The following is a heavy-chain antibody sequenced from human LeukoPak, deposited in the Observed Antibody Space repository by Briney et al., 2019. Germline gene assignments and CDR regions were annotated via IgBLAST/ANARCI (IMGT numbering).Heavy chain of an antibody. D-gene: IGHD6-13*01. J-gene: IGHJ4*02. Sequence: SETLSLTCSVSGGSINSYYWTWLRQPPGKGLEWIGYIYYNEKNNNTNYNPSLKSRVTIAIDTSNNQFALRLSSVTAADTAIYYCAREKAAIGTNWGDYFDSWGQGTLVTASS. V-gene: IGHV4-59*01. CDR3: AREKAAIGTNWGDYFDS. CDR1: GGSINSYY. CDR2: IYYNEKNNNT.